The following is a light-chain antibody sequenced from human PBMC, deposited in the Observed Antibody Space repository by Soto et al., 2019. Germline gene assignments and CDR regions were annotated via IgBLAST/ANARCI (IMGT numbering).Light chain of an antibody. Sequence: DIQMTQSPSSLSASVGDRVTITCRASQSISSYLNWYQQKPGKAPKLLIYAASSLQSVVPSRFSGSGSGTDFTLTISSLQPDDFAAYYCQQSYSTPRTFGPRTKVDIK. CDR1: QSISSY. CDR2: AAS. CDR3: QQSYSTPRT. J-gene: IGKJ3*01. V-gene: IGKV1-39*01.